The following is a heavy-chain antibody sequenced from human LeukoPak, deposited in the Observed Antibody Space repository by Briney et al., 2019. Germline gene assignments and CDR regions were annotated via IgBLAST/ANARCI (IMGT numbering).Heavy chain of an antibody. D-gene: IGHD6-19*01. V-gene: IGHV3-66*01. Sequence: PGGSLRLSCAASGFTVSSNYMSWVRQAPGKGLEWVSVIYSGGSTYYAGSVKGRFTISRDNSKNTLYLQMNSLRAEDTAVYYCARESRWLAYYFDYWGQGTLVTVSS. CDR1: GFTVSSNY. CDR2: IYSGGST. J-gene: IGHJ4*02. CDR3: ARESRWLAYYFDY.